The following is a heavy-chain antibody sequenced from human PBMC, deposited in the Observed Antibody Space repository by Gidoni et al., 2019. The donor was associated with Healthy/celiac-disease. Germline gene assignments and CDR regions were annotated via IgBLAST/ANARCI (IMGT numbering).Heavy chain of an antibody. D-gene: IGHD3-3*01. CDR1: GGSISSSSYY. CDR2: IYYSGST. CDR3: ARRRLTDFWSGYVVPYSPFDY. J-gene: IGHJ4*02. V-gene: IGHV4-39*01. Sequence: QLQLQESGPGLVKPSETLSLTCTVSGGSISSSSYYWGWIRQPPGKGLEWIGSIYYSGSTYYTPSLKSRVTISVDTSKNQFSLKLSSGTAADTAVYYCARRRLTDFWSGYVVPYSPFDYWGQGTLVTVSS.